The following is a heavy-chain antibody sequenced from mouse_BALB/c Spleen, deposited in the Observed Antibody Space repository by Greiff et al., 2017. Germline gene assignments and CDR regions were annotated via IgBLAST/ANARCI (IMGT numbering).Heavy chain of an antibody. V-gene: IGHV3-6*02. CDR2: ISYDGSN. J-gene: IGHJ4*01. Sequence: EVQLVESGPGLVKPSQSLSLTCSVTGYSITSGYYWNWIRQFPGNKLEWMGYISYDGSNNYNPSLKNRISITRDTSKNQFFLKLNSVTTEDTATYYCAREGGEDYWGQGTSVTVSS. CDR3: AREGGEDY. D-gene: IGHD2-13*01. CDR1: GYSITSGYY.